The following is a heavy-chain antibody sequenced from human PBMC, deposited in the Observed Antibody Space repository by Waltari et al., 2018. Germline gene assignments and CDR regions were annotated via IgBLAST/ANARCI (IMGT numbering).Heavy chain of an antibody. CDR2: ISSSSSYI. CDR1: GFTFSSYS. Sequence: EVQLVESGGGLVKPGGSLRLSCAASGFTFSSYSMNWVRQAPGKGLWWVSSISSSSSYIYYADSVKGRFTISRDNAENSLYRQMNSLRAEDTAVYYCARVGDYFDYWGQGTLVTVSS. J-gene: IGHJ4*02. CDR3: ARVGDYFDY. V-gene: IGHV3-21*01.